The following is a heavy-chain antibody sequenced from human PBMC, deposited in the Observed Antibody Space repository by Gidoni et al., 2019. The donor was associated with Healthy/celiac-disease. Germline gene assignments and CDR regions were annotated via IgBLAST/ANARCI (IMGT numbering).Heavy chain of an antibody. CDR3: ARDNPNLLGYSSSLFGGSYYGMDV. J-gene: IGHJ6*02. CDR1: GGSFSGYS. D-gene: IGHD6-13*01. CDR2: INHSGST. Sequence: QVQLQQWGAGLLKPSETLSLTCAVYGGSFSGYSWSWIRQPPGKGLEWIGEINHSGSTNYNPSLKSRVTISVDTSKNQFSLKLSSVTAADTAVYYCARDNPNLLGYSSSLFGGSYYGMDVWGQGTTVTVSS. V-gene: IGHV4-34*01.